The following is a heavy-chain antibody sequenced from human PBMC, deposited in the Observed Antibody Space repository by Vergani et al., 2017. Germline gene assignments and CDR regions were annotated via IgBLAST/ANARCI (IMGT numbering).Heavy chain of an antibody. CDR2: IIPILGIA. V-gene: IGHV1-69*08. Sequence: QVQLVQSGAEVKKPGSSVKVSCKASGGTFSSYTISWVRQAPGQGLEWMGRIIPILGIANYAQKFQGRVTITADKSTSTAYMELSSLRSEDTAVYYCARDGSGSYYNYYYGMAVWGQGTTVTVSS. D-gene: IGHD3-10*01. J-gene: IGHJ6*02. CDR3: ARDGSGSYYNYYYGMAV. CDR1: GGTFSSYT.